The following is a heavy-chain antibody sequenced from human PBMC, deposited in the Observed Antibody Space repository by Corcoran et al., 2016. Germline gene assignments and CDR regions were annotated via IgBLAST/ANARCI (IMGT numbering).Heavy chain of an antibody. J-gene: IGHJ5*02. V-gene: IGHV6-1*01. CDR3: DRDGINSPRDWFDP. CDR2: TYYRSKWYN. D-gene: IGHD1-26*01. CDR1: GDSVSSNSAA. Sequence: QVQLQQSGPGLVKPSQTLLLTCAISGDSVSSNSAAWNWIRQSPSRGLEWLGRTYYRSKWYNDYAVSVKSRITINPDTSKNQFSLQLNSVTPEDKAVVYCDRDGINSPRDWFDPWGQGTLVTVSS.